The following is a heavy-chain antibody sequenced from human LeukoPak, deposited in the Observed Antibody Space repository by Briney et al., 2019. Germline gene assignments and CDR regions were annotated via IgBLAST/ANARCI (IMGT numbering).Heavy chain of an antibody. D-gene: IGHD4-17*01. J-gene: IGHJ4*02. CDR1: GSSVNNKR. CDR2: IYDEDNT. CDR3: ARGGAVTRYASAPDY. V-gene: IGHV3-53*01. Sequence: GGSLRLSCEVSGSSVNNKRMSWVRHGPGKGLEWVSVIYDEDNTHYAVCRQGRFTISRNNSKNTLFLQMNSLRADDTAVYYCARGGAVTRYASAPDYWGQGTLVTVSS.